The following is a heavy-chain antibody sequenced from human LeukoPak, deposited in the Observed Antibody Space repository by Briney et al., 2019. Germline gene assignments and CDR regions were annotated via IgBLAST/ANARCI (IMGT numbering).Heavy chain of an antibody. Sequence: SETLSLTCTVSGYSISSGYYWGWIRQPPGKGLEWIGSIYHSGSTYYNPSLKSRVTISVDTSKNQFSLKLSFVTAADTAVYYCARDREHRVGAKWFDYWGQGTLVTVSS. V-gene: IGHV4-38-2*02. CDR3: ARDREHRVGAKWFDY. CDR2: IYHSGST. J-gene: IGHJ4*02. CDR1: GYSISSGYY. D-gene: IGHD1-26*01.